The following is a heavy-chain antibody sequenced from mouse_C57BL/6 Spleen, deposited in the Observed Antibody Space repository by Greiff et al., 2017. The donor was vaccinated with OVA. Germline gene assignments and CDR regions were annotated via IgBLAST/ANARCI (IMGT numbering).Heavy chain of an antibody. J-gene: IGHJ2*01. CDR3: EREVTTVVATDYFDY. D-gene: IGHD1-1*01. Sequence: QVQLQQPGAELVKPGASVKLSCKASGYAFTSYWMHWVKQRPGQGLEWIGMIHPNSGSTNYNEKFKSKATLTVDKSSSTAYMQLRSLTSEDAAVYYCEREVTTVVATDYFDYWGQGTTLTVSS. V-gene: IGHV1-64*01. CDR1: GYAFTSYW. CDR2: IHPNSGST.